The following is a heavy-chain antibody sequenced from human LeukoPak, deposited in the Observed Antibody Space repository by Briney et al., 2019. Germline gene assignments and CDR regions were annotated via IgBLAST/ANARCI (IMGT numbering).Heavy chain of an antibody. Sequence: GGSLRLSCAASGFTFSSYAMSWVRQAPGKGLEWVSSISASGGGTYYADSVKGRFTISRDNSKDTLYLQLSSLRVDDTAVYHCAKERDGDYVRYTHYWGRGTLVTVSS. V-gene: IGHV3-23*01. CDR3: AKERDGDYVRYTHY. D-gene: IGHD4-17*01. CDR1: GFTFSSYA. J-gene: IGHJ4*02. CDR2: ISASGGGT.